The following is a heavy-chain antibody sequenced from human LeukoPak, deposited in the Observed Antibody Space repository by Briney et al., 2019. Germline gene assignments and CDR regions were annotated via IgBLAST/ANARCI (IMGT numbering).Heavy chain of an antibody. D-gene: IGHD4-23*01. CDR2: IYYSGST. Sequence: SETLSLTCTVSGGSTSSSSYNWGWIRQPPGKGLEWIASIYYSGSTYYNPSLKSRVTISVDTSKNQFSLKLSSVTAADTAVYYCARQHKYGGNALDPWGQGTLVTVSS. V-gene: IGHV4-39*01. J-gene: IGHJ5*02. CDR1: GGSTSSSSYN. CDR3: ARQHKYGGNALDP.